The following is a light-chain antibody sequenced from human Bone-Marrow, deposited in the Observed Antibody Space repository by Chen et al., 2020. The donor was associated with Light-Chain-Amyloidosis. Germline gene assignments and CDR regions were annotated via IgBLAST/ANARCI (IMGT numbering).Light chain of an antibody. CDR1: RGSIATNY. J-gene: IGLJ3*02. V-gene: IGLV6-57*01. Sequence: NFMRTQTHSVSESTGKTVIISCTRSRGSIATNYVQWYQQRPGSSPTTVIYEDDQRPSGVPDRFSGSIDRSSNSASLTISGLKTEDEADYYCQSYQGSSQGVFGGGTKLTVL. CDR3: QSYQGSSQGV. CDR2: EDD.